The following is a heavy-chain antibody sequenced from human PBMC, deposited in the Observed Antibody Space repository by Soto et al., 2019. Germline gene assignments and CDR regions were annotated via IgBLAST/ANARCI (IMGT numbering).Heavy chain of an antibody. CDR2: IKSKTDGGTT. J-gene: IGHJ6*02. Sequence: GGSLRLSCAASGFTFSNAWMSWVRQAPGKGLEWLGRIKSKTDGGTTDYAAPVKGRLTISRDDSKNTLYLQMNSLKTEDTAVYYCTTGPFITIFGVVFGYYYYYGMDVWGQGTTFTVSS. CDR1: GFTFSNAW. D-gene: IGHD3-3*01. V-gene: IGHV3-15*01. CDR3: TTGPFITIFGVVFGYYYYYGMDV.